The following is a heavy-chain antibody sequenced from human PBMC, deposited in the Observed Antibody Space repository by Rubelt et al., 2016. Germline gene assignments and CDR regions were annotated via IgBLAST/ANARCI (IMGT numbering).Heavy chain of an antibody. V-gene: IGHV4-34*01. Sequence: QVQLQQWGAGLLKPSETLSLTCAVYGGSFSGYYWSWIRQPPGKGLEGIGEINHSGSTNYNPPLKSRVTISLDTSRTQFSLKLSSVTAADPAVYYCARDSAAGTKTGWGQGTLVTVSS. CDR3: ARDSAAGTKTG. J-gene: IGHJ4*02. CDR1: GGSFSGYY. CDR2: INHSGST. D-gene: IGHD6-13*01.